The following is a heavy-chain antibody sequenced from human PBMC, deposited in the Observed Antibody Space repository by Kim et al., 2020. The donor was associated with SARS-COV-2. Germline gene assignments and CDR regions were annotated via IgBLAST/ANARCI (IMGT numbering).Heavy chain of an antibody. J-gene: IGHJ6*02. CDR1: VGSINNYY. Sequence: SETLSLTCTVSVGSINNYYWSWIRQPPGRGLEWVGYIYYTGTTTYNPSLKSRVTISVDASRNLFSLKLTSVTVADTAAYYCARASDYTYVYGMDFWGLGT. CDR2: IYYTGTT. V-gene: IGHV4-59*13. D-gene: IGHD2-2*02. CDR3: ARASDYTYVYGMDF.